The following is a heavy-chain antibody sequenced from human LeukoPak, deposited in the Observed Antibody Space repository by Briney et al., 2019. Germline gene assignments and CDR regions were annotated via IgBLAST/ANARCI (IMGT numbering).Heavy chain of an antibody. J-gene: IGHJ4*02. CDR1: GFTFSTYP. Sequence: QAGGSLRLSCEASGFTFSTYPMHWVRQAPDKGLEWVAMISHHGSNEYYADSVKGRFTISRDNSKNTVYLQMNNPRVEDTAIYYCARVHDTTGYYHYFDSWGQGTLVTVSS. CDR2: ISHHGSNE. D-gene: IGHD3-9*01. CDR3: ARVHDTTGYYHYFDS. V-gene: IGHV3-30*14.